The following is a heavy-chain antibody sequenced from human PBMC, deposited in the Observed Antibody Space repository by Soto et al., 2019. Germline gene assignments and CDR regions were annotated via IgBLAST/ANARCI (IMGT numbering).Heavy chain of an antibody. V-gene: IGHV3-48*03. J-gene: IGHJ2*01. CDR3: ARLPTITGSTYWYFEL. D-gene: IGHD1-20*01. CDR1: GFTFSNYE. CDR2: VISSDEKT. Sequence: QLVESGGGLVQPGVSLRLSCAASGFTFSNYEMAWVRRAAGKGLEWVSYVISSDEKTSYSESVRGRFTISRDNDWKSLYLQMNSLRIEDTAVYYCARLPTITGSTYWYFELWCRGTLVTVSS.